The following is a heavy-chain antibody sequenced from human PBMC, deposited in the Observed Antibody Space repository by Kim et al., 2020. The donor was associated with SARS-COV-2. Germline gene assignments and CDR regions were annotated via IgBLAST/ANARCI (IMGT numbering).Heavy chain of an antibody. V-gene: IGHV3-66*01. D-gene: IGHD2-15*01. J-gene: IGHJ6*02. CDR3: ARVGKRGYGEMDV. Sequence: NADSVKGRFTISRDNRENTLYLHMNSLRVEDSAVYYCARVGKRGYGEMDVWGQGTTVTVSS.